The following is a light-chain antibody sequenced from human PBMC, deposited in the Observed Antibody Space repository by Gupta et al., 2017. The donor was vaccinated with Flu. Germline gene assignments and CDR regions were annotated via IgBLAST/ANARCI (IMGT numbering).Light chain of an antibody. CDR3: QQDNNCPLT. CDR1: QSVSSN. CDR2: GAS. J-gene: IGKJ4*01. V-gene: IGKV3-15*01. Sequence: EIVMTQSPATLSVSPGERATLSCRASQSVSSNLAWYQQKPGQAPRLLIYGASTRATGSPARFSGSGSGTEFTLTISSLQSEDFAVYYCQQDNNCPLTFGGGTKVEIK.